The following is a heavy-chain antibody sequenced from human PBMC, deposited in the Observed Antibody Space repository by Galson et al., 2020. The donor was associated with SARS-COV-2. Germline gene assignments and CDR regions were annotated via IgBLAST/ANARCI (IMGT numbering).Heavy chain of an antibody. CDR3: AQGRGVAETRPDS. CDR1: GLTFSNFG. CDR2: IRGSGGGT. D-gene: IGHD6-19*01. Sequence: GESLKIPCRDSGLTFSNFGMSWVRQAPGRGLEWVSAIRGSGGGTFYADSVRGRFTISRDISKNTLYLQMDSLRLEDTAVYYCAQGRGVAETRPDSWGQGTLVTVSS. J-gene: IGHJ4*02. V-gene: IGHV3-23*01.